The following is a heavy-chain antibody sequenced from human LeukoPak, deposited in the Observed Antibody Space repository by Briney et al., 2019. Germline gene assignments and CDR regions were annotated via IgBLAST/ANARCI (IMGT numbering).Heavy chain of an antibody. D-gene: IGHD3-22*01. Sequence: SETLSLTCTVSGDSISSYYWSWIRQPPGKGLEWIGYIYYRGSTNYNPSLKSRVTISVDTSKNQFSLKLSSVTAADTAVYYCARSDYDTSKFDLWGRGTLVTVSS. CDR1: GDSISSYY. CDR3: ARSDYDTSKFDL. CDR2: IYYRGST. V-gene: IGHV4-59*01. J-gene: IGHJ2*01.